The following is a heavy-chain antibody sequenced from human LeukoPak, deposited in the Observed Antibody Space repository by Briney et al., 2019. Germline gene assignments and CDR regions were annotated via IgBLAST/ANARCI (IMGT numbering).Heavy chain of an antibody. CDR3: ARDNAGAYGMDV. CDR1: GFSVSSYN. D-gene: IGHD2-2*01. J-gene: IGHJ6*02. V-gene: IGHV3-21*01. Sequence: GGSLRLSCEASGFSVSSYNMNWVRQAPGKGLEWVSSINGGSNDIYYADSMEGRFTISRDSAKNSLHLQMNSLRAEDTAVYYCARDNAGAYGMDVWGQGTTVTVSS. CDR2: INGGSNDI.